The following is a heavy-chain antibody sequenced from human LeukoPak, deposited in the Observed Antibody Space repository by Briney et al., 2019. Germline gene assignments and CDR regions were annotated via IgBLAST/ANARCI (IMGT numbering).Heavy chain of an antibody. CDR2: INHSGST. J-gene: IGHJ4*02. D-gene: IGHD1-26*01. CDR1: GGSFSGYY. CDR3: ARGTRYSGSYRLQGGVLDY. V-gene: IGHV4-34*01. Sequence: SETLSLTCAVYGGSFSGYYWSWIRQPPGKGLEWIGEINHSGSTNYNPSLKSRVTISVDTSKNQFSLKLSSVTAADTAVYYCARGTRYSGSYRLQGGVLDYWGQGTLVTVSS.